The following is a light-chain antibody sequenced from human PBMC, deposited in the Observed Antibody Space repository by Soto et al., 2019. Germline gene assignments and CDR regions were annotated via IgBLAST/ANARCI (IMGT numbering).Light chain of an antibody. J-gene: IGLJ2*01. CDR2: EVS. CDR1: SSDVGGYNY. Sequence: QSALTQPASLSGSPGQSITISCTGTSSDVGGYNYVSWYQQHPGKAPKLMIYEVSNRPSGVSNRFSGSKSGNTASLTISGLQADDEADYYCSSYTSSSTLGVVFGGGTKLTVL. CDR3: SSYTSSSTLGVV. V-gene: IGLV2-14*01.